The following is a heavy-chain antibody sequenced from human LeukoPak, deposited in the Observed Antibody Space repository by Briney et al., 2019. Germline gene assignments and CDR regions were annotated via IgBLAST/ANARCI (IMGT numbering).Heavy chain of an antibody. J-gene: IGHJ4*02. CDR1: GFTFSSYE. CDR2: IRRSGSPT. V-gene: IGHV3-48*03. Sequence: GGSLRLSCAASGFTFSSYEMNWFSQAPAKGLEWVSYIRRSGSPTYYADSVKGRFTISRDNAKNSLYLQMNSLRVEDTAVYYCVRGNYVDTTMVFDYWGQGALVTVSS. D-gene: IGHD5-18*01. CDR3: VRGNYVDTTMVFDY.